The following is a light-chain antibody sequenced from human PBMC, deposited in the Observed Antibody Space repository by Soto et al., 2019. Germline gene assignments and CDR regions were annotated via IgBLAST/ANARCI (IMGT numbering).Light chain of an antibody. V-gene: IGKV3-15*01. CDR3: QRQSNWPSWT. CDR1: QSVSSSY. CDR2: GAS. J-gene: IGKJ1*01. Sequence: WRDRQSVSSSYLAWYQQKPGQAPRLLIYGASTRATGIPARFSGSGSRTEFTLSASRLNPDADPVYSGQRQSNWPSWTFGQGTKVDIK.